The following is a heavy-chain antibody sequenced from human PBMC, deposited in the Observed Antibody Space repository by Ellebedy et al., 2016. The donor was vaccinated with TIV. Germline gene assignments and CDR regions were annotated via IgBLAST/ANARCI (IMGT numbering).Heavy chain of an antibody. J-gene: IGHJ6*02. Sequence: AASVKVSCKASGYTFTSSYMHWVRQAPGQGLEGRGIINPSGGNTSYAQKFQGRVTMTRDTSTSTVYMELSSLRSEDTAVYYCARVGVREAVAVPYGFGMDVWGQGTTVTVSS. D-gene: IGHD6-19*01. CDR1: GYTFTSSY. V-gene: IGHV1-46*01. CDR3: ARVGVREAVAVPYGFGMDV. CDR2: INPSGGNT.